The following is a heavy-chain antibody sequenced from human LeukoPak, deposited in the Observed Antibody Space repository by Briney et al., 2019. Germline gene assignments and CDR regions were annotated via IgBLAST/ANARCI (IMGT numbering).Heavy chain of an antibody. D-gene: IGHD2-21*02. Sequence: PGGSLRLSCAASGFTFSSYGMHWLRQAPGKGLEWVAFIRYDGSNKYYADSVKGRFTISRDNSKNTLYLQMNSLRAEDTAVYYCAKWGQGVTYAFDYWGQGTLVTVSS. V-gene: IGHV3-30*02. J-gene: IGHJ4*02. CDR1: GFTFSSYG. CDR2: IRYDGSNK. CDR3: AKWGQGVTYAFDY.